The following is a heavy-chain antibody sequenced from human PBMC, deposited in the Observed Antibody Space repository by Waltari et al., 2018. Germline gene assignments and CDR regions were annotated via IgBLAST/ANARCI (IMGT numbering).Heavy chain of an antibody. CDR2: IYYSGST. CDR3: ARVILGSFDY. J-gene: IGHJ4*02. Sequence: QLQLPESGPGLVKPSETLSLTCTVSGGSLSSRRYYLGWIRQHPGKGLEWIGRIYYSGSTYYNPSLKSRVTISVDTSKNQFSLKLSSVTAADTAVYYCARVILGSFDYWGQGTLVTVSS. D-gene: IGHD3-16*01. CDR1: GGSLSSRRYY. V-gene: IGHV4-39*07.